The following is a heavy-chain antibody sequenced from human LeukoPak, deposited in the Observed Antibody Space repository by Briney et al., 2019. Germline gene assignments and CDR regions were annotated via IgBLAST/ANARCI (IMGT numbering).Heavy chain of an antibody. Sequence: GGSLRLSCAASGFTFSGYGMSWVRQAPGKGLEWVSAISGSDGSTYYADSVKGRFTISRDNSKNTLYLQMNSLRAEDTAVYYCARLHYDILTGWDYYYMDVWGKGTTVTISS. J-gene: IGHJ6*03. CDR2: ISGSDGST. V-gene: IGHV3-23*01. D-gene: IGHD3-9*01. CDR3: ARLHYDILTGWDYYYMDV. CDR1: GFTFSGYG.